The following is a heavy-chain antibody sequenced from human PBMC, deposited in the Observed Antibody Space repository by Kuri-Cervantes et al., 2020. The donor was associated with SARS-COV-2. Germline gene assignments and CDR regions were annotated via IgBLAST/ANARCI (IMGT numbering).Heavy chain of an antibody. V-gene: IGHV3-11*06. CDR2: ISSSTTYT. J-gene: IGHJ6*03. CDR3: ARGGLCSGGSCYHYSYYMDV. Sequence: GGSLRLSCAASGFSFSDYYMIWIRQAPGKGLEWVSYISSSTTYTNHADSVKGRFTISRDNAKNSLYLHMDSLRAEDSAAYSCARGGLCSGGSCYHYSYYMDVWGKGTTVTVSS. CDR1: GFSFSDYY. D-gene: IGHD2-15*01.